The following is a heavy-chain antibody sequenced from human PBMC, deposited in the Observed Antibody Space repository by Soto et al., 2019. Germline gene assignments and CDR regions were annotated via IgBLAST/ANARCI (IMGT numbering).Heavy chain of an antibody. V-gene: IGHV4-34*01. Sequence: SETLSLTCAVYGGSFSGYYWTWIRQPPGTGLEWIGEINHSGSTNYNPSLKSRVTISVDTSKNQFSLKLSSVTAADTAVYYCARLTLNRIKLWLDPSYYYYGMDVWGQGTTVTVSS. CDR3: ARLTLNRIKLWLDPSYYYYGMDV. D-gene: IGHD5-18*01. J-gene: IGHJ6*02. CDR1: GGSFSGYY. CDR2: INHSGST.